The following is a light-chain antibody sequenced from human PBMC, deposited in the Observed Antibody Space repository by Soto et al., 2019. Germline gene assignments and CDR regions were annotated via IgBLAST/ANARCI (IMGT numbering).Light chain of an antibody. CDR3: QQYNNSPPPP. V-gene: IGKV3-15*01. J-gene: IGKJ4*01. CDR1: QSVSSD. Sequence: EIGMTQSPATLSLSPGDRATLSCRASQSVSSDLAWYQQKPGQAPRLIIYSTSTRPTGVPARFSGSGFGTEFTLTIRSLQSEDSSVYYCQQYNNSPPPPLAAGTKVDIK. CDR2: STS.